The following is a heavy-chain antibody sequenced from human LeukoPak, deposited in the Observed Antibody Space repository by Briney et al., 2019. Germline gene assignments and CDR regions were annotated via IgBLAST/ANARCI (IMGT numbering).Heavy chain of an antibody. CDR3: ARDRYDSSGYLPLDY. CDR1: GGSISSYY. J-gene: IGHJ4*02. CDR2: IYYSGST. Sequence: SETLSLTCTVSGGSISSYYWSWIRQPPGKGLEWIGYIYYSGSTNYNPSLKSRVTISVDTSKNQFSLKLSSVTAADTAVYYCARDRYDSSGYLPLDYWGQGTLVTVSS. D-gene: IGHD3-22*01. V-gene: IGHV4-59*01.